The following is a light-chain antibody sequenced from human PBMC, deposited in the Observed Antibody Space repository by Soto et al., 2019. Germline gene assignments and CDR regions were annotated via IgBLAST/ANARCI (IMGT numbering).Light chain of an antibody. V-gene: IGKV3-20*01. Sequence: EIVLTQSPGTLSLSPGERATLSCRASQSVSSDYLAWYQQRPGQAPRLLIYVASNRATGIPDRFSGSGSGTDFTLTISRLEPEDVAVYYCQEYGTSRTFGEGTKVDIK. J-gene: IGKJ1*01. CDR1: QSVSSDY. CDR2: VAS. CDR3: QEYGTSRT.